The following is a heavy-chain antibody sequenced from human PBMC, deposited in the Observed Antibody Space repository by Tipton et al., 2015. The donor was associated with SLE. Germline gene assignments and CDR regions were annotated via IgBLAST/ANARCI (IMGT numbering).Heavy chain of an antibody. J-gene: IGHJ4*02. CDR2: IYYSGST. D-gene: IGHD3-16*01. V-gene: IGHV4-30-4*01. CDR1: GGSISSGDYY. CDR3: AREGEGWDFDY. Sequence: TLSLTCTVSGGSISSGDYYWSWIRQPPGKGLEWIGYIYYSGSTYYNPSLKSRVTISVDTSKNQFSLKLSSVTAADTAVYYCAREGEGWDFDYWGQGTLVTVSS.